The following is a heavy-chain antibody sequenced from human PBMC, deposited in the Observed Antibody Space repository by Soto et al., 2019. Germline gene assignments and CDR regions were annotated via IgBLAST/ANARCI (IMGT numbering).Heavy chain of an antibody. CDR3: ARLQAAAGDNDLTFDY. V-gene: IGHV5-51*01. CDR1: GDNFTSYW. J-gene: IGHJ4*02. CDR2: FYPGDSDT. Sequence: GESLKISCKGSGDNFTSYWIGWVRQMPGKGLEWMGIFYPGDSDTRYSPYFQGQVTISADKSISTAYLQWSSLKASDTAMFYCARLQAAAGDNDLTFDYWGQGTLVTVSS. D-gene: IGHD6-13*01.